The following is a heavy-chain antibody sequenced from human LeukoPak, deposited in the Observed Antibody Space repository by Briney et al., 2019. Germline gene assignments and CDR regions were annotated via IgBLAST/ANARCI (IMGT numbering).Heavy chain of an antibody. Sequence: GGSLRLSCAASGSTFSSFAMSWVRQAPGKGLEWVSGISDSDFNTYYADSVKGRFTISRDNSKNTLYLQMNSLRAEDTAVYYCAKETDILTGYPDYWGQGTLVTVSS. CDR3: AKETDILTGYPDY. CDR2: ISDSDFNT. V-gene: IGHV3-23*01. D-gene: IGHD3-9*01. J-gene: IGHJ4*02. CDR1: GSTFSSFA.